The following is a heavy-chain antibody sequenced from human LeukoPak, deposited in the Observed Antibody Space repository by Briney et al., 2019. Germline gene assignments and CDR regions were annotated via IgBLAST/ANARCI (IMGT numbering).Heavy chain of an antibody. CDR3: ARAVLTGGTAVDY. D-gene: IGHD4-23*01. Sequence: SVKVSCKASGYTFTSYYIHRVRRAPGQRLEWMGIINPNGGSTSYAQKFQGRVTMTRDTSTSTVYMELNSLRSEDTAVYYCARAVLTGGTAVDYWGQGTLVIVSS. J-gene: IGHJ4*02. CDR2: INPNGGST. V-gene: IGHV1-46*01. CDR1: GYTFTSYY.